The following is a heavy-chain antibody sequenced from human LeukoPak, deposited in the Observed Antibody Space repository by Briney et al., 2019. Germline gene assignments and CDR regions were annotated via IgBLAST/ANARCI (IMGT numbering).Heavy chain of an antibody. CDR1: GFSLSSYA. CDR3: ARTSDILTGYYAFDY. Sequence: GGSLRLSCAASGFSLSSYAMHWVRQAPGKGLEYVSAISSNGGSTYYANSVKGRFTISRDNSKNTLYLQMGSLRAEDMAVYYCARTSDILTGYYAFDYWGQGTLVTVSS. J-gene: IGHJ4*02. V-gene: IGHV3-64*01. CDR2: ISSNGGST. D-gene: IGHD3-9*01.